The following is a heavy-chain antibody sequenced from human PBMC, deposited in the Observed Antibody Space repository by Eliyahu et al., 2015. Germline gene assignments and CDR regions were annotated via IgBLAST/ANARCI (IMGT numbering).Heavy chain of an antibody. D-gene: IGHD2-21*01. V-gene: IGHV3-48*03. J-gene: IGHJ4*02. CDR3: ARGGHIVVPEGPFDY. CDR1: XFXFSSXX. CDR2: ISSSGSTI. Sequence: EVQLVESGGGLVQPGGSLRLSCAASXFXFSSXXMXWVXQAPGKGXEWVSYISSSGSTIYYADSVKGRFTISRDNAKNSLYLQMNSLRAEDTAVYYCARGGHIVVPEGPFDYWGQGTLVTVSS.